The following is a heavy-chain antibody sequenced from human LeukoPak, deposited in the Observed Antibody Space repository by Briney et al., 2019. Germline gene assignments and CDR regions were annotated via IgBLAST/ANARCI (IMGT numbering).Heavy chain of an antibody. Sequence: GESLKISCEASGYIFTSYWIGWVRQMPGKGLEWMGIIYPGDSDTRYSPSFQGQVTISADKSISTAYLQWSSLKASDTVMYYCARPSYYYGSGSPKYYYYYYAMDVWGQGTTVTVSS. V-gene: IGHV5-51*01. CDR3: ARPSYYYGSGSPKYYYYYYAMDV. CDR2: IYPGDSDT. CDR1: GYIFTSYW. J-gene: IGHJ6*02. D-gene: IGHD3-10*01.